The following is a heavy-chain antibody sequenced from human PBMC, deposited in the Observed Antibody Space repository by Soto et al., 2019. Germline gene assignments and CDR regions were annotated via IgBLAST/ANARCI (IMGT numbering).Heavy chain of an antibody. CDR2: IYYSGRT. J-gene: IGHJ4*02. Sequence: SETLSLTCTVSGGSISSYYWSWIRQPPGKGLEWIGSIYYSGRTYNNPSLRRRVSMSIDTSKEQFSLKLKSVTGADTALFFCARQRTSVLTQAYFDVWGPGTLVTVSS. CDR3: ARQRTSVLTQAYFDV. D-gene: IGHD3-9*01. CDR1: GGSISSYY. V-gene: IGHV4-59*04.